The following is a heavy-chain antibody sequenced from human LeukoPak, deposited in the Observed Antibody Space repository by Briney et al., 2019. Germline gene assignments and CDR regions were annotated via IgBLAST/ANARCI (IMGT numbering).Heavy chain of an antibody. J-gene: IGHJ4*02. CDR2: IYTSGST. CDR1: GDSISGYY. D-gene: IGHD1-26*01. Sequence: SETLSLTCTVSGDSISGYYWNWTRQPPGKGLEWIGRIYTSGSTNYNPSLKSRVTMSVDTSKNQFSLRLSSVTAADTAVYYCARDLRDSQARMDVGFDYWGQGTLVTVSS. CDR3: ARDLRDSQARMDVGFDY. V-gene: IGHV4-4*07.